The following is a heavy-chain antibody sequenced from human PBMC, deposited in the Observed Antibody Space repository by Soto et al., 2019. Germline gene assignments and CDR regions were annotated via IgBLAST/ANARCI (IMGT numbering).Heavy chain of an antibody. CDR2: IIPILGIA. Sequence: ASVKVSCKASGGTFSSYTISWVRQAPGQGLEWMGRIIPILGIANYAQKFQGRVTITADKSTSTAYMELSSLRSEDTAVYYCAQGFRAADGGGDLNDYWGQGTLVTVSS. D-gene: IGHD6-13*01. J-gene: IGHJ4*02. CDR3: AQGFRAADGGGDLNDY. V-gene: IGHV1-69*02. CDR1: GGTFSSYT.